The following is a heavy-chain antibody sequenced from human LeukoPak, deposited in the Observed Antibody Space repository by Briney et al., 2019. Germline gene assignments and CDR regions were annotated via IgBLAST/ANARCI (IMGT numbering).Heavy chain of an antibody. CDR2: ISWNSGSI. V-gene: IGHV3-9*01. J-gene: IGHJ2*01. D-gene: IGHD1-26*01. Sequence: GRSLRLSCAASGFTFDDYAMHWVRQAPGKGLEWVSGISWNSGSIGYADSVKGRFTISRDNSKNTLYLQMNSLRAEDTAVYYCAKDTAWGYFDLWGRGTLVTVSS. CDR1: GFTFDDYA. CDR3: AKDTAWGYFDL.